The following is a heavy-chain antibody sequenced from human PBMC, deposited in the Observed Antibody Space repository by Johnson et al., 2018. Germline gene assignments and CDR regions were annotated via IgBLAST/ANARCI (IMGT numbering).Heavy chain of an antibody. CDR3: ARVRFSGNYVAEYFQY. CDR1: GFTFSNYW. V-gene: IGHV3-74*01. CDR2: INSDGSSI. J-gene: IGHJ1*01. D-gene: IGHD1-26*01. Sequence: VQLQESGGALVQPGGSLRLSCAASGFTFSNYWMHWVRQAPGKGLVWVSRINSDGSSINYADSVKGRFTISSDNAKNTMHLQMNSLKVEEKAVYYCARVRFSGNYVAEYFQYWGQGIRVTVSS.